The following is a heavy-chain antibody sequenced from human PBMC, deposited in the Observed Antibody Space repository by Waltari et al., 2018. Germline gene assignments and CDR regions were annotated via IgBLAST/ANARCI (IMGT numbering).Heavy chain of an antibody. CDR1: GFPFKNYA. CDR3: AREPTVTGENYFDS. J-gene: IGHJ4*02. D-gene: IGHD4-17*01. V-gene: IGHV3-48*01. CDR2: IATGSNRL. Sequence: EVQLVESGGGLAQPGGSLRLSCEASGFPFKNYAMNWVRQAPGKGLEWVAYIATGSNRLYYANSVKGRFTISRDNAKDSLFLQMNSLRAEDTALYFCAREPTVTGENYFDSWGQGALVSVSS.